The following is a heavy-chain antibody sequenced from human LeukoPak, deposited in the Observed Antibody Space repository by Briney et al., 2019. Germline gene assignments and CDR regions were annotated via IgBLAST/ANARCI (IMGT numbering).Heavy chain of an antibody. CDR1: GYTFTGYY. D-gene: IGHD3-22*01. Sequence: GASVKVSCKASGYTFTGYYMHWVRQAPGQGLEWMGRINPNSGGTNYAQKFQGRVTMTRDTSISTAYMELSRLRSDDTAVYYCARDRLTYYYESSCYPAPGHAFDIWGQGTMVTVSS. J-gene: IGHJ3*02. V-gene: IGHV1-2*06. CDR3: ARDRLTYYYESSCYPAPGHAFDI. CDR2: INPNSGGT.